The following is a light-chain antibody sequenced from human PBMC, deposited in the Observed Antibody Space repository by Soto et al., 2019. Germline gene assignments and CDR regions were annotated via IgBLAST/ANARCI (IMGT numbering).Light chain of an antibody. CDR1: TPNIGTHY. CDR2: SND. CDR3: AAWDDTLSGYV. Sequence: QRVTISCSGSTPNIGTHYVSWYQHLPGSAPKLLIHSNDQRPSGVPDRISASRSGTSASLAISGLRSEDEADYYCAAWDDTLSGYVFGGGTKVTVL. V-gene: IGLV1-47*01. J-gene: IGLJ1*01.